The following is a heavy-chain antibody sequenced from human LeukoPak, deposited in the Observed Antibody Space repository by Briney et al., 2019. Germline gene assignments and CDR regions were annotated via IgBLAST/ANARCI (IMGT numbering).Heavy chain of an antibody. CDR1: GGSISSYY. D-gene: IGHD3-10*01. CDR3: ARVHYYGSGSYVYYFDY. J-gene: IGHJ4*02. CDR2: IYYSGST. V-gene: IGHV4-59*01. Sequence: SETLSLTCTVSGGSISSYYWSWIRQPPGKGLEWIGYIYYSGSTNYNPSLKSRVTISVDTSKNQFSLKLSSVTAADTAVYYCARVHYYGSGSYVYYFDYWGQGTLVTVSS.